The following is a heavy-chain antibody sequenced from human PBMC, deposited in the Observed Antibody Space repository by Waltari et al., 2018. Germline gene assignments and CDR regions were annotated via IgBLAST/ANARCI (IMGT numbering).Heavy chain of an antibody. V-gene: IGHV4-34*01. D-gene: IGHD3-3*01. CDR1: GGSFSGYY. CDR3: ARGYDFWSGYLISQRFDP. CDR2: INHSGST. J-gene: IGHJ5*02. Sequence: QVQLQQWGAGLLKPSETLSLTCAVYGGSFSGYYWSWIRQPPGTGLEWIGEINHSGSTNYNPSLKSRVTISVDTSKNQFSLKLSSVTAADTAVYYCARGYDFWSGYLISQRFDPWGQGTLVTVSS.